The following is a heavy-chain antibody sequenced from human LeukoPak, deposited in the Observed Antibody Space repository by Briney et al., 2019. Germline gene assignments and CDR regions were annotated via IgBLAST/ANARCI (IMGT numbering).Heavy chain of an antibody. J-gene: IGHJ6*02. CDR2: IYYSGST. CDR3: ASQNYYYYGMDV. V-gene: IGHV4-59*08. CDR1: GGSISSYY. Sequence: KPSETLSLTCTVSGGSISSYYWSWIRQPPGKGLEWIGYIYYSGSTNYNPSLKSRVTISVDTSKNQFSLKLSSVTAADTAVYYCASQNYYYYGMDVWGQGTTVTVSS.